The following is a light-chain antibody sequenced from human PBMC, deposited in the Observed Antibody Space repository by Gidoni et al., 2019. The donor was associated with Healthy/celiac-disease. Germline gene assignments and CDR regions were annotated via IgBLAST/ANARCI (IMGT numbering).Light chain of an antibody. CDR1: QSISSY. Sequence: DIQMTQSPSSLSASVGDRVTITCRASQSISSYLNWYQQKPGKAPKLLIYAASSLQSGVPSRLSGSGSGTDFTLTISSLQPEDVATYYCQQSYSTPLYTFXQXTKLEIK. CDR3: QQSYSTPLYT. J-gene: IGKJ2*01. CDR2: AAS. V-gene: IGKV1-39*01.